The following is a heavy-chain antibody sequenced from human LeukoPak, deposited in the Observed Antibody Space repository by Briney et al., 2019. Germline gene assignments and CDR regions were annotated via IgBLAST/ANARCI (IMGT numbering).Heavy chain of an antibody. CDR1: GGSFSGYY. Sequence: PSETLSLACAVYGGSFSGYYWSWIRQPPGKGLEWIGEINHSGSTNYNPSLKSRVTISVDTSKNQFSLKLSSVTAADTAVYYCARFPRRPYCSSTSCGVYWGQGTLVTVSS. D-gene: IGHD2-2*01. V-gene: IGHV4-34*01. CDR3: ARFPRRPYCSSTSCGVY. CDR2: INHSGST. J-gene: IGHJ4*02.